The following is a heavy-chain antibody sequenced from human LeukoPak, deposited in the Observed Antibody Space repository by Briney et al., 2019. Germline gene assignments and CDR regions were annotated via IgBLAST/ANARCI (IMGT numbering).Heavy chain of an antibody. Sequence: GGSLRLSCAASGFTFSSYAMSWVRQAPGKGLEWVSAVSGGGSSTYYADSVKGRFTISRDNSKSTLYLQMNSLRAEGTAVYYCARGGGASFFDYWGQGTLVTVSS. V-gene: IGHV3-23*01. CDR3: ARGGGASFFDY. CDR2: VSGGGSST. J-gene: IGHJ4*02. CDR1: GFTFSSYA.